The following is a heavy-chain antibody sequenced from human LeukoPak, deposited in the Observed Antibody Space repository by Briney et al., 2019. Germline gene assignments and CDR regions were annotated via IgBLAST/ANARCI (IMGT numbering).Heavy chain of an antibody. Sequence: SETLSLTCTVSGGSISSYYWSWIRQPPGKGLEWIGYIYYSGSTNYNPSLKSRVTISVDTSKNQFSLKLSSVTAADTAVYYCARAPGLRFLEWLDYFDYWGQGTLVTVSS. CDR2: IYYSGST. CDR1: GGSISSYY. V-gene: IGHV4-59*01. D-gene: IGHD3-3*01. CDR3: ARAPGLRFLEWLDYFDY. J-gene: IGHJ4*02.